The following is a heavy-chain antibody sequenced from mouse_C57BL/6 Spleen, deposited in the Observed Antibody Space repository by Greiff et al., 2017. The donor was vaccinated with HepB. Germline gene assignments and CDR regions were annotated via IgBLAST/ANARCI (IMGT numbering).Heavy chain of an antibody. V-gene: IGHV5-12*01. CDR2: ISNGGGST. CDR3: ARQLGRGSYAMDY. J-gene: IGHJ4*01. CDR1: GFTFSDYY. Sequence: EVNLVESGGGLVQPGGSLKLSCAASGFTFSDYYMYWVRQTPEKRLEWVAYISNGGGSTYYPDTVKGRFTISRDNAKNTLYLQMSRLKSEDTAMYYCARQLGRGSYAMDYWGQGTSVTVSS. D-gene: IGHD4-1*01.